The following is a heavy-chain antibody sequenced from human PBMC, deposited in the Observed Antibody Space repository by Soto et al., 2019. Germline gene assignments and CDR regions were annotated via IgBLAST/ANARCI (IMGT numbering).Heavy chain of an antibody. CDR1: GFTFRHYA. D-gene: IGHD4-17*01. CDR3: AKDQGEGGDYENLLPSD. Sequence: EVHLVESGGGLVQPGGSLRLSCAASGFTFRHYAMNWVRQAPGKGLEWVSGISSGRGATIRYAESVQGRFSISRDNSKNTLFRQMNNLRVDDTPLYYCAKDQGEGGDYENLLPSDWGQGILVTVSS. CDR2: ISSGRGATI. J-gene: IGHJ4*02. V-gene: IGHV3-23*04.